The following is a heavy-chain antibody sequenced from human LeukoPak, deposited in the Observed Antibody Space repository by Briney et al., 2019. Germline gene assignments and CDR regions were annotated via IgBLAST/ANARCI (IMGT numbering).Heavy chain of an antibody. CDR2: IYTSGST. Sequence: SETLSLTCTVSGGSIRSGSYYWSWIRQPAGKGLEWIGRIYTSGSTNYNPSLKSRVTISLDTSKNQFSLKLSSVTAADTAVYYCAVRHYYDSSGYYANWGQGTLVTVSS. D-gene: IGHD3-22*01. V-gene: IGHV4-61*02. CDR1: GGSIRSGSYY. J-gene: IGHJ4*02. CDR3: AVRHYYDSSGYYAN.